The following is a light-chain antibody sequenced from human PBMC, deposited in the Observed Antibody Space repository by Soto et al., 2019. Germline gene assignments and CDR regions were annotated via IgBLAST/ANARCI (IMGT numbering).Light chain of an antibody. J-gene: IGKJ1*01. V-gene: IGKV4-1*01. CDR2: WAS. CDR3: QQYNSIPPT. CDR1: QSVLYSSNNKNY. Sequence: DIVMTQSPDSLAVSLGERATINCKSSQSVLYSSNNKNYLAWFQQKPRQPPKLLIYWASTRVSGVPDRFSGSGSGTDFTLTISSLQAEDVAVYYCQQYNSIPPTFGQGTKGEIK.